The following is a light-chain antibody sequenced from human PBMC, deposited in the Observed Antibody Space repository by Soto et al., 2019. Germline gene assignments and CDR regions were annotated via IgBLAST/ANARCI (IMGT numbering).Light chain of an antibody. V-gene: IGKV2-40*01. CDR1: ENHLDSDDGNTY. CDR2: TVS. CDR3: MQRIEFPLT. Sequence: IVVPQTLLSLPVTPGEPASISCRSSENHLDSDDGNTYLNWYQQKPGQSPQLLIYTVSYRASGVPDRFSGSGSGTDFTLKISRVEAEDVGVYYCMQRIEFPLTFGGGTKVDIK. J-gene: IGKJ4*01.